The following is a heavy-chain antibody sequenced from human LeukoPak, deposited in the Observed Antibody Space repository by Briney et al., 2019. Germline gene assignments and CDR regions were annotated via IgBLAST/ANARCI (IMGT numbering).Heavy chain of an antibody. CDR1: GGSISSGGYY. CDR3: ARVGHIVVVTAIYDAFDI. CDR2: IYYSGST. Sequence: SETLSLTCTVSGGSISSGGYYWSWIRQHPGKGLEWIVYIYYSGSTYYNPSLKSRVTISVDTSKNQFSLKLSSVTAADTAVYYCARVGHIVVVTAIYDAFDIWGQGTMVTVSS. V-gene: IGHV4-31*03. D-gene: IGHD2-21*02. J-gene: IGHJ3*02.